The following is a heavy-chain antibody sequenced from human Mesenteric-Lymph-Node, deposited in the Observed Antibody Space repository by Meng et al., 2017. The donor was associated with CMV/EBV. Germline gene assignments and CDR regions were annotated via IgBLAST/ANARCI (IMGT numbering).Heavy chain of an antibody. V-gene: IGHV1-2*02. CDR3: ASRATTGTRGSYFYYGVDV. CDR2: INPNSGGT. D-gene: IGHD1-1*01. J-gene: IGHJ6*02. Sequence: ASVKVSCKASGYTFTGYYMHWVRQAPGQGLEWMGWINPNSGGTNYAQKFQGRVTMTRDTSISTAYMELSRLRSDDTAVYYCASRATTGTRGSYFYYGVDVWGQGTTVTVSS. CDR1: GYTFTGYY.